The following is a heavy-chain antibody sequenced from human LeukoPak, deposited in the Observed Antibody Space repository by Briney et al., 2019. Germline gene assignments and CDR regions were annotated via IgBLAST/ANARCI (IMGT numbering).Heavy chain of an antibody. V-gene: IGHV3-74*01. CDR1: GFTFSTYW. CDR2: INSDGTTT. J-gene: IGHJ3*02. CDR3: ARAYQQWLPRSALDK. Sequence: GSLRLSCAASGFTFSTYWMYWVRQTPGQGLVWVSRINSDGTTTNYADSVRGRFTISRDNAKTTLFLQMNSLRAEDTAVYFCARAYQQWLPRSALDKWGQGTVVTVSS. D-gene: IGHD6-19*01.